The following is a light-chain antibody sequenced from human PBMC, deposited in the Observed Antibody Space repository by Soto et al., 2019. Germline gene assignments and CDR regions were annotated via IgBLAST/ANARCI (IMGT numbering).Light chain of an antibody. CDR3: QQYSQWPIT. CDR2: GIS. CDR1: QSINNN. Sequence: EIVWTQSPATLSVSPGEIATLSCRASQSINNNYLAWYQQKPGQAPRLLIFGISTRATGVPARFSGSGSGTEFTLSISSLQSEDFAVYSCQQYSQWPITFGQGTRRDLK. V-gene: IGKV3-15*01. J-gene: IGKJ5*01.